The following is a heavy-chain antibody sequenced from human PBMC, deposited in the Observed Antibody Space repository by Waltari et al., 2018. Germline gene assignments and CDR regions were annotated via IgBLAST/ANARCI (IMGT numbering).Heavy chain of an antibody. J-gene: IGHJ4*02. CDR2: IYTTGTT. Sequence: QVQLRESGPRLVRPSQTLSPTCTVPTASISSGLYSWSWTRQPASKGLEWVGHIYTTGTTNYNPSLRSRVTISLDTSKNQFSLNLNSVTAADTAMYYCARLEGPTVLGGLFDYWGQGTLVTVSS. V-gene: IGHV4-61*02. CDR3: ARLEGPTVLGGLFDY. D-gene: IGHD3-16*01. CDR1: TASISSGLYS.